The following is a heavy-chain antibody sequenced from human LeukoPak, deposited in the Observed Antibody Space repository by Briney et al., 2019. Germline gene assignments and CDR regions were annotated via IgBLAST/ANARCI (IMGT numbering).Heavy chain of an antibody. D-gene: IGHD3-3*01. J-gene: IGHJ4*02. V-gene: IGHV3-30*02. CDR2: IRYDGSNK. CDR1: GFTFSSYG. Sequence: PGGSLRLSCAASGFTFSSYGMHWVRQAPGKGLEWVAFIRYDGSNKYYADSVKGRFTISRDNSKNTLYLQMNSLRAEDTAVYYCARILFWSGPPLDYWGQGTLVTVSS. CDR3: ARILFWSGPPLDY.